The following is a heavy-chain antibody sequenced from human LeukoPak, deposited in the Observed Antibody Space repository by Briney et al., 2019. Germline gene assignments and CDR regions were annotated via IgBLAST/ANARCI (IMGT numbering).Heavy chain of an antibody. CDR3: ATDSSGYQGAFDI. D-gene: IGHD3-22*01. CDR1: GYTLTELS. V-gene: IGHV1-24*01. CDR2: FDPEDGET. Sequence: AAVKVSCKVSGYTLTELSMHWVRQAPVKGLEWMGGFDPEDGETIYAQKFQGRVTMTEDTSADTAYMELSSLRSEDTAVYYCATDSSGYQGAFDIWGQGTMVTVSS. J-gene: IGHJ3*02.